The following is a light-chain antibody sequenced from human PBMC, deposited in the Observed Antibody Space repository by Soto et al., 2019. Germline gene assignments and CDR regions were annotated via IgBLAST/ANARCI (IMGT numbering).Light chain of an antibody. Sequence: DIQMTQSPSTLSASVGDRVTITCRASQSISTWLAWYQQKPGKAPKLLIYDASSLESGVPSRFSGSGSGTEFTLTIISLQAADFSYYNCQQYTSDWTVGQGTKVEIK. J-gene: IGKJ1*01. CDR3: QQYTSDWT. CDR2: DAS. CDR1: QSISTW. V-gene: IGKV1-5*01.